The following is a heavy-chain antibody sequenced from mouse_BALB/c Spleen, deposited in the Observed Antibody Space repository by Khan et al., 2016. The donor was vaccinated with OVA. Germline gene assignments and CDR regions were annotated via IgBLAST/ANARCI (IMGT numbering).Heavy chain of an antibody. V-gene: IGHV2-6-1*01. Sequence: VELVESGPGLVAPSQSLSITCTISGFSLTNYGIHWVRQPPGKGLEWLVVIWSDGRTTYNSALKSRLTISKDNSKSQVFLKMNSLQTDDTAVYFCARQPYYHYNIRDYWGQGTSVTVSS. J-gene: IGHJ4*01. CDR3: ARQPYYHYNIRDY. D-gene: IGHD2-10*01. CDR2: IWSDGRT. CDR1: GFSLTNYG.